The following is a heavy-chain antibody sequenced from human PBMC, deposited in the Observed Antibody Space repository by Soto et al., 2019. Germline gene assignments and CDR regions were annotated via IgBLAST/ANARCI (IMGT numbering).Heavy chain of an antibody. CDR2: ISYDGSNK. CDR3: AKEVVPAAKVPRRNGMDV. D-gene: IGHD2-2*01. Sequence: GGSLRLSCAASGFTFSSYGMHWVRQAPGKGLEWVAVISYDGSNKYYADSVKGRFTISRDNSKSTLYLQMNSLRAEDTAVYYCAKEVVPAAKVPRRNGMDVWGQGTTVTVSS. J-gene: IGHJ6*02. V-gene: IGHV3-30*18. CDR1: GFTFSSYG.